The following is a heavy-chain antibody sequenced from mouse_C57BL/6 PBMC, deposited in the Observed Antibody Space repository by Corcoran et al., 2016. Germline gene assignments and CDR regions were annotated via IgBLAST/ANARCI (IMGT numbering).Heavy chain of an antibody. Sequence: VTLKESGPGILQSSQTLSLTCSFSGFSLSTSGMGVSWIRQPSGKGLEWLAHIYWDDDKRYNPSLKSRLTISKDTSRNQVFLKITSVDTADTATYYCAGRRDYYSNYYFDYWGQGTTLTVSS. CDR2: IYWDDDK. CDR1: GFSLSTSGMG. D-gene: IGHD2-5*01. CDR3: AGRRDYYSNYYFDY. V-gene: IGHV8-12*01. J-gene: IGHJ2*01.